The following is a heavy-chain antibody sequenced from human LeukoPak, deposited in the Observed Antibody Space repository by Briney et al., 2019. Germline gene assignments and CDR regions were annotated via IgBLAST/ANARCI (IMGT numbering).Heavy chain of an antibody. CDR1: GGTFSSYA. J-gene: IGHJ6*03. D-gene: IGHD2-2*01. Sequence: ASVKDSCKASGGTFSSYAISWVRQAPGQGLEWMGGIIPIFGTANYAQKFQGRVTITTDESTSTAYMELSSLRSEDTAVYYCARVPDIVVVPAAYYMDVWGKGTTVTVSS. V-gene: IGHV1-69*05. CDR2: IIPIFGTA. CDR3: ARVPDIVVVPAAYYMDV.